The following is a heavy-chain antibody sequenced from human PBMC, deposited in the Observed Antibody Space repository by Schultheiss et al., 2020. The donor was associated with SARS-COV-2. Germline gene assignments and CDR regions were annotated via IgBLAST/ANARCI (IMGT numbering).Heavy chain of an antibody. CDR3: ARALGSSGWQGVFDY. V-gene: IGHV3-23*01. D-gene: IGHD6-19*01. CDR1: GFTFSNAW. Sequence: GESLKISCAASGFTFSNAWMSWVRQAPGKGLEWVSAISGSGGSTYYADSVKGRFTISRDNSKNTLYLQMNSLRAEDTAVYYCARALGSSGWQGVFDYWGQGTLVTVSS. CDR2: ISGSGGST. J-gene: IGHJ4*02.